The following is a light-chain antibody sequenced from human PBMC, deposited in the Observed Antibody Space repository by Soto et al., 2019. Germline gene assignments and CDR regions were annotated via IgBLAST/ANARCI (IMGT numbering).Light chain of an antibody. Sequence: DIPLTQSPSTLSASVGDRVTLTCRASQSIRSWLAWYQQKPGKAPKLLIYKASSLESGVPSRFSGSGSGTEFTLTISSLQPDDFATYYCQHYDRYSATFGQGTKVEIK. CDR1: QSIRSW. CDR3: QHYDRYSAT. V-gene: IGKV1-5*03. CDR2: KAS. J-gene: IGKJ1*01.